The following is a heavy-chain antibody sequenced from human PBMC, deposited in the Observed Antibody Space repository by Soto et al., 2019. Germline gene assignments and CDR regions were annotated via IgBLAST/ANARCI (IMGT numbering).Heavy chain of an antibody. CDR1: GLTFNYAW. J-gene: IGHJ4*02. V-gene: IGHV3-15*01. CDR2: IKSKVDGGTT. D-gene: IGHD5-18*01. Sequence: EVQLVESGGGLVKPGGSLRLSCAASGLTFNYAWMSWVRQSPGKGLEWVGRIKSKVDGGTTDYAAPVKGRFTISRDDSKNTLYLQMNSLKTEDTAVYYCTTDLPYSYGALDYWGQGTLVTVSS. CDR3: TTDLPYSYGALDY.